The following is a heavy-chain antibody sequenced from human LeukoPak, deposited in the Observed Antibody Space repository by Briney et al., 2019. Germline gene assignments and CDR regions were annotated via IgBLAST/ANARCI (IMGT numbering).Heavy chain of an antibody. J-gene: IGHJ3*02. CDR3: ARGEQWYFVWAFDI. V-gene: IGHV4-61*02. D-gene: IGHD6-19*01. CDR2: IYTSGST. Sequence: SETLSLTCTVSGGSISSGSYYWSWIRQPAGKGLEWIGRIYTSGSTNYNPSLKSRVTISVDTSKNQFSLKLSSVTAADTAVYYCARGEQWYFVWAFDIWGQGTMVAVSS. CDR1: GGSISSGSYY.